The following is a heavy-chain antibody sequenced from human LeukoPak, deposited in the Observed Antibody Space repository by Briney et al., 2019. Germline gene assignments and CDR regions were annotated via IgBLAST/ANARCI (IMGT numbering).Heavy chain of an antibody. CDR2: IYYRGST. V-gene: IGHV4-59*06. J-gene: IGHJ5*02. CDR3: ARGRPYCSSTSCYVRWFDH. D-gene: IGHD2-2*01. Sequence: KSSETLSLTCTVSGGSISGYYGSWIRQPPGRGREWIGYIYYRGSTYYNPPLKSRVTISVDTSKNQFSLKLSSVTAADTAVYYCARGRPYCSSTSCYVRWFDHWGQGTLVTVSS. CDR1: GGSISGYY.